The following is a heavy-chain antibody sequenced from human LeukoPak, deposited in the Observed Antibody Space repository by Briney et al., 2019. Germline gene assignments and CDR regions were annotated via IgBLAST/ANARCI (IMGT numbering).Heavy chain of an antibody. D-gene: IGHD1-26*01. J-gene: IGHJ2*01. CDR2: IYSGDTT. Sequence: GGSLRLSCAASGFTVSFNCMRGVRQAPGKGLEWVSVIYSGDTTHHADSVKGRFTISRDNSKNTLYLQMNSLRAEDTAVYYCARVRGRGVGVDGYFDYWGRGTLVTVSS. CDR3: ARVRGRGVGVDGYFDY. V-gene: IGHV3-53*01. CDR1: GFTVSFNC.